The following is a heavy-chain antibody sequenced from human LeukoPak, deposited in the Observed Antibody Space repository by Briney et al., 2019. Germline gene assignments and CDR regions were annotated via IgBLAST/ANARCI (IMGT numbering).Heavy chain of an antibody. CDR1: GFTFSSYA. D-gene: IGHD3-22*01. V-gene: IGHV3-30*04. CDR2: ISYDGSNK. CDR3: ARTITMIVVALPDY. J-gene: IGHJ4*02. Sequence: PGRSLRLSCAASGFTFSSYAMHWVRQAPGKGLEWVAVISYDGSNKYYADSVKGRFTISRDNSKNTRYLQMNSLRAEDTAVYYCARTITMIVVALPDYWGQGTLVTVSS.